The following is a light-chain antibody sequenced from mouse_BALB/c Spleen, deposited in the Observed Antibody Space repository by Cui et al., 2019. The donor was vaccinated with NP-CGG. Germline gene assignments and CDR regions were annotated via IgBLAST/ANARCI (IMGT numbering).Light chain of an antibody. V-gene: IGKV4-79*01. Sequence: QLVFTQSPAIMSASPRERVTMTCSASSSVSSSYLYWYQQKSGSSPKLWNYSISNLGSRVPGRFSGSGSGTSYSLTINSMEAEVAATYYCQQWSSNPFTFGSGTKLEIK. J-gene: IGKJ4*01. CDR2: SIS. CDR3: QQWSSNPFT. CDR1: SSVSSSY.